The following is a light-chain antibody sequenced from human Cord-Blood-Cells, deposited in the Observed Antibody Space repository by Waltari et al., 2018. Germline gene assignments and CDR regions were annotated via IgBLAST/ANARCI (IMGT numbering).Light chain of an antibody. V-gene: IGLV2-23*01. CDR2: EGA. CDR1: SSDVGSYNL. Sequence: QSALTQPASVSGSPGQSITISCTGTSSDVGSYNLVSWYQQHPGKSPKHMIYEGAKQPYGVANRSSGSKSGNTASLTISGLQAEDEADYYCCSYAGSSTWVFGGGTKLTVL. CDR3: CSYAGSSTWV. J-gene: IGLJ3*02.